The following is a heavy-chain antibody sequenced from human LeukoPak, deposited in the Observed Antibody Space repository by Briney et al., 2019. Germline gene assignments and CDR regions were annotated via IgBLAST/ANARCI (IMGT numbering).Heavy chain of an antibody. D-gene: IGHD6-13*01. CDR2: MSRSGST. J-gene: IGHJ4*02. CDR1: SGSISGYF. CDR3: ARAAAGTFWGVSY. V-gene: IGHV4-4*08. Sequence: PSETLSLTCTVSSGSISGYFWNWVRQPPGKGLEWIGCMSRSGSTNHNPSLKSRVTISVDTSKMQFSLKLTSVTAADTAVYYCARAAAGTFWGVSYWGQGTLVTVSS.